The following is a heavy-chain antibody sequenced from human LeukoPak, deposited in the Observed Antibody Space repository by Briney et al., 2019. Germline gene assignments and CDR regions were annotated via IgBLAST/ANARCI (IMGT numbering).Heavy chain of an antibody. CDR3: ARENGDGRNYYYYMDV. CDR1: GGAFSRYG. J-gene: IGHJ6*03. CDR2: IIPIFGTA. Sequence: GSSVKVSCKTSGGAFSRYGINWLRQAPGQGLEWMGRIIPIFGTANYAQKFQDRVTITTDESTSTAYMELSGLRSEDTAVYDCARENGDGRNYYYYMDVWGKGTTVTVSS. V-gene: IGHV1-69*05. D-gene: IGHD4-17*01.